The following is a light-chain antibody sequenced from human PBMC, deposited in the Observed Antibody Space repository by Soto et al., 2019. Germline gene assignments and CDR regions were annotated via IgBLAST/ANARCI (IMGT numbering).Light chain of an antibody. Sequence: QSALTQPPSASGSPGQSVTISCTGTSRDVGGYNWVSWYQHHPGKVPKLLIYGVTNRPSGVSNRFSGSKSGNTASLTISGLQAEDEADYHCSSYTSGSSHYVFGTGTKVTVL. J-gene: IGLJ1*01. CDR3: SSYTSGSSHYV. CDR2: GVT. V-gene: IGLV2-14*01. CDR1: SRDVGGYNW.